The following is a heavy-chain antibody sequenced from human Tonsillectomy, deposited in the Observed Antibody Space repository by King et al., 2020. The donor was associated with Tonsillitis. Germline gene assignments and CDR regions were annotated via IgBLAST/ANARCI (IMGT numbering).Heavy chain of an antibody. J-gene: IGHJ4*02. CDR3: ARDRGSYFDY. V-gene: IGHV3-48*03. Sequence: VQLVESGGGLVQPGGSLRLSCAASGFTFRSFEMNWVRQAPGKGLEWVSHISSSGSTIYYADSVKGRFTISRDNAKNSLYLQMNSLRAEDTAVYYCARDRGSYFDYWGQGTLVTVSS. D-gene: IGHD3-16*01. CDR1: GFTFRSFE. CDR2: ISSSGSTI.